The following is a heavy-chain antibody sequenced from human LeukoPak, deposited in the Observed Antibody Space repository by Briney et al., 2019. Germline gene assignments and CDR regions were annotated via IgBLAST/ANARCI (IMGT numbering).Heavy chain of an antibody. CDR1: GFTFSSYG. D-gene: IGHD2/OR15-2a*01. CDR3: AKDNTQDAFDI. CDR2: ISGSGGST. Sequence: AGGSLRLSCAASGFTFSSYGMSWVRQAPGKGLEWVSGISGSGGSTYYADSVKGRFTISRDNSKSMVYLQVNSLRGDDTAMYYCAKDNTQDAFDIWGQGTMVTVSS. J-gene: IGHJ3*02. V-gene: IGHV3-23*01.